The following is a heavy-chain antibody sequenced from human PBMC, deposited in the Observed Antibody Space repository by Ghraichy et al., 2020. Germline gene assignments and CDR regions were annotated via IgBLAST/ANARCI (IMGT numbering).Heavy chain of an antibody. CDR3: ATGIATRPPNYYAMDV. V-gene: IGHV3-23*01. D-gene: IGHD6-6*01. CDR1: GFTYSSYA. CDR2: VGGNGVTT. J-gene: IGHJ6*02. Sequence: GGSLRLSCAASGFTYSSYAVSWVRQAPGKGLEWVSVVGGNGVTTYYADSLRGRFSTSRDNSKNTLYLQMNSLRAEDTAVYYCATGIATRPPNYYAMDVWGQGATVTVSS.